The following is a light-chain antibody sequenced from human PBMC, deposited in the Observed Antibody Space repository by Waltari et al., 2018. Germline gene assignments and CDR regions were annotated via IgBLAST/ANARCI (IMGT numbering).Light chain of an antibody. CDR3: CSFTSRSTWV. J-gene: IGLJ3*02. CDR1: STDLGAYND. V-gene: IGLV2-14*03. CDR2: DVS. Sequence: QSALTQPASVSGSPGQSITISCTGTSTDLGAYNDASWYQQHPGKVPKLLIFDVSNRPSGVSNRFSGSKSGNTASLTISGLQAEDESDYYCCSFTSRSTWVFGGGTKLTVL.